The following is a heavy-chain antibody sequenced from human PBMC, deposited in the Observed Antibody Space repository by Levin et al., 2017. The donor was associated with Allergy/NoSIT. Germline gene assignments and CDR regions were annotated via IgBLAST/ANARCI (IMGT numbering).Heavy chain of an antibody. J-gene: IGHJ6*02. CDR3: AKDMGVSGYYNYGMDV. CDR1: GFTFDDYA. Sequence: SLKISCAASGFTFDDYAMHWVRQAPGKGLEWVSGISWNSGSIGYADSVKGRFTISRDNAKNSLYLQMNSLRAEETALYYCAKDMGVSGYYNYGMDVWGQGTTVTVSS. CDR2: ISWNSGSI. V-gene: IGHV3-9*01. D-gene: IGHD3-3*01.